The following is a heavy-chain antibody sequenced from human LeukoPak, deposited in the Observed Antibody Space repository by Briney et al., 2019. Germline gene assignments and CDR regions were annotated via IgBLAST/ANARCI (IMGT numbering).Heavy chain of an antibody. CDR2: IRYDVTNK. CDR1: GFTFCSYG. Sequence: GGSLRLSCAASGFTFCSYGMHWVRQAPGKGLEWVAFIRYDVTNKYYVDSVKGRFTISRDNSKNTLYLQMNSLRAEDTAVYYCAKGGLRAFDIWGQGTMVTVSS. CDR3: AKGGLRAFDI. V-gene: IGHV3-30*02. J-gene: IGHJ3*02.